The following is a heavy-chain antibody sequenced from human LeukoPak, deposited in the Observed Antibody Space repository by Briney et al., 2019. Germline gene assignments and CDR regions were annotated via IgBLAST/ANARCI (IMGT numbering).Heavy chain of an antibody. Sequence: GASVKVSCKASGYTFTGYYMHWVRQAPGHGLERMGWINPNSGGTNYAQKFQGRVTMTRDTSISTAYMELSRLRSDDTAVYHCARAYDFWSGYWNYFDYWGQGTLVTVSS. CDR1: GYTFTGYY. CDR3: ARAYDFWSGYWNYFDY. D-gene: IGHD3-3*01. J-gene: IGHJ4*02. V-gene: IGHV1-2*02. CDR2: INPNSGGT.